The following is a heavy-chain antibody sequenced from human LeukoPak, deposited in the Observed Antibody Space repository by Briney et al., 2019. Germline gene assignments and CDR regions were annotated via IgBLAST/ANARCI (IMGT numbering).Heavy chain of an antibody. J-gene: IGHJ4*02. CDR3: ARLSSIPSGSVLDY. Sequence: SETLSLTCTVSGGSISSYYWSWIRQPAGKGLEWIGRIYTSGSTNYNPSLKSRVTISVDASKNQFSLKLSSVTAADTAVYYCARLSSIPSGSVLDYWGQGSLVTVSS. D-gene: IGHD1-26*01. V-gene: IGHV4-4*07. CDR1: GGSISSYY. CDR2: IYTSGST.